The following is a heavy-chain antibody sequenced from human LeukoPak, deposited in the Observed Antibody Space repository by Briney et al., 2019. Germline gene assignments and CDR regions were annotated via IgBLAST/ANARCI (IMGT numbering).Heavy chain of an antibody. CDR1: GFNFSSYW. D-gene: IGHD6-13*01. CDR3: AKDRRPGIAEDGMNPLFAKYLGDAFDI. V-gene: IGHV3-74*01. Sequence: GGSLRLSCAASGFNFSSYWMHWVRQIPEKGLFWISRVNYDGSSVVYADSVKGRFTISRDNAKNSLYLQMNSLRTEDTAVYYCAKDRRPGIAEDGMNPLFAKYLGDAFDIWGQGTMVTVSS. CDR2: VNYDGSSV. J-gene: IGHJ3*02.